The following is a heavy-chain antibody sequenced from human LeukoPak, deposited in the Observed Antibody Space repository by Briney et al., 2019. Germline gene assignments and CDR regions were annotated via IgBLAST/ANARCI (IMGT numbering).Heavy chain of an antibody. Sequence: GGSLRLSCAASGFIFSTYGMNWVRRAPGKGLEWVSGIRGSGDITYYADSVKGRFTISRDNSKNTLYLQMNSLTADDTAIYYCGKATGTLGNWGQGTLVTVSS. CDR3: GKATGTLGN. J-gene: IGHJ4*02. CDR2: IRGSGDIT. V-gene: IGHV3-23*01. CDR1: GFIFSTYG. D-gene: IGHD1-1*01.